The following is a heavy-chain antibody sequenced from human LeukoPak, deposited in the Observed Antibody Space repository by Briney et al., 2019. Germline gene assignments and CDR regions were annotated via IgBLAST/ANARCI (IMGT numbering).Heavy chain of an antibody. D-gene: IGHD3-16*02. J-gene: IGHJ4*02. Sequence: GGSLRLSCAASGFTFSDYYMSWIRQAPGKGLEWVSYIGSSGSTIYYADSVKGRFTISRDNAKNSLYLQMNSLRAEDTAVYYCARSPNYVSGSYRYTFDYWGQGTLVTVSS. V-gene: IGHV3-11*04. CDR2: IGSSGSTI. CDR3: ARSPNYVSGSYRYTFDY. CDR1: GFTFSDYY.